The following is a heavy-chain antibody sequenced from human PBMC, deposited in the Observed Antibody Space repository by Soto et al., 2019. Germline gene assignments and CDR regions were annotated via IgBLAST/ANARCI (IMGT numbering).Heavy chain of an antibody. Sequence: PRRSRTLSCASFGVTFSISGVAGFRHAPGKGLEGVAVIRYDGSNKYYADSVKGRFTISRDNAKNSLYLQMNSLRAEDTAVYYCARDYCSSTSCYPYYYYGMDVWGQGTTVTVSS. V-gene: IGHV3-33*01. D-gene: IGHD2-2*01. CDR2: IRYDGSNK. CDR3: ARDYCSSTSCYPYYYYGMDV. J-gene: IGHJ6*02. CDR1: GVTFSISG.